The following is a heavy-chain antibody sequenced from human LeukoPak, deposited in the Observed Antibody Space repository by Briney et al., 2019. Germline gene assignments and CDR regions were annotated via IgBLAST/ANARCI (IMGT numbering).Heavy chain of an antibody. CDR2: IYPGNSDT. V-gene: IGHV5-51*01. D-gene: IGHD2-15*01. CDR1: GYSFTLYW. CDR3: AILRYCSGGSCYPSLDY. Sequence: PGESLKISCKGSGYSFTLYWIGWVRQKPGKGLEWMGIIYPGNSDTKYSPSFQGQVTISADKSITTAYLQWSSLKASDTAMYYCAILRYCSGGSCYPSLDYWGQGTLVTVSS. J-gene: IGHJ4*02.